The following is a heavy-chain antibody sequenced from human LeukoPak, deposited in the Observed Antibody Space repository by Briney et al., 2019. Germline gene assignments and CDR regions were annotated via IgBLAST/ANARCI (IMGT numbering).Heavy chain of an antibody. CDR1: GGSISSGGYS. CDR3: ARATRDIVATILFDY. CDR2: IYHSGST. Sequence: PLETLSLTCAVSGGSISSGGYSWSWIRQPPGKGLEWIGYIYHSGSTYYNPSLKSRVTISVDRSKNQFSLKLSSVTAADTAVYYCARATRDIVATILFDYWGQGTLVTVSS. J-gene: IGHJ4*02. D-gene: IGHD5-12*01. V-gene: IGHV4-30-2*01.